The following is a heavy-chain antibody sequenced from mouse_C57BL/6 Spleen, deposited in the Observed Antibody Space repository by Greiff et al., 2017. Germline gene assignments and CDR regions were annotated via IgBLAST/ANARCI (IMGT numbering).Heavy chain of an antibody. D-gene: IGHD1-1*02. V-gene: IGHV1-9*01. J-gene: IGHJ1*03. Sequence: VQGVESGAELMKPGASVKLSCKATGYSFTGYWIEWVKQRPGHGLEWIGEILPGCGSTNYNEKFKGKATFTADTSSNTAYMQLSSLTTEDSAIYYCARKYYYNYGYFDVWGTGTTVTVSS. CDR3: ARKYYYNYGYFDV. CDR2: ILPGCGST. CDR1: GYSFTGYW.